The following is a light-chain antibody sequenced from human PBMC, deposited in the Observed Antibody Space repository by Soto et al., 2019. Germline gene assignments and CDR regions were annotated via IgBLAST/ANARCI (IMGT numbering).Light chain of an antibody. Sequence: EIVLTQSPGTLSLSPGERATLSCRASQSVSNNYLAWYQQKPGQAPRLLIYGASNRATGIPDRFSGSGSGTDFTLTISSLEPEDFAVYFCLQYGGLPRTFGQGTRWIS. CDR3: LQYGGLPRT. V-gene: IGKV3-20*01. CDR2: GAS. J-gene: IGKJ1*01. CDR1: QSVSNNY.